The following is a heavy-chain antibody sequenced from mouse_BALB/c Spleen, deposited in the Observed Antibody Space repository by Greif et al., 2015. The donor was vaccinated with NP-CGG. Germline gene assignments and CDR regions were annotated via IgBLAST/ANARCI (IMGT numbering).Heavy chain of an antibody. CDR2: INPSNGGT. Sequence: QVQLQQSGAELVKPGASVKLSCKASGYTFTSYYMYWVKQRPGQGLEWIGEINPSNGGTNFNEKFKSKATLTVDKSSSTAYMQLSSLTSEDSAVYYCTRGDDGYYVKYYYAMDYWGQGTSVTVSS. CDR1: GYTFTSYY. J-gene: IGHJ4*01. CDR3: TRGDDGYYVKYYYAMDY. D-gene: IGHD2-3*01. V-gene: IGHV1S81*02.